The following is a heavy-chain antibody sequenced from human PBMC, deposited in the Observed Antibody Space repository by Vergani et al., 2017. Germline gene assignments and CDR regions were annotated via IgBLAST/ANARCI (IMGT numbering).Heavy chain of an antibody. Sequence: QVQLVQSGAEVKKPGSSVKVSCKASGGTFSSYAISWVRQAPGQVLEWMGGIIPIFGTANYAQKFQGRVTITADESTSTAYMEVSSLRSEDTAVYYCAGAVVVVPAAIHYYYYYMDVWGKGTTVTVSS. D-gene: IGHD2-2*01. V-gene: IGHV1-69*01. J-gene: IGHJ6*03. CDR2: IIPIFGTA. CDR3: AGAVVVVPAAIHYYYYYMDV. CDR1: GGTFSSYA.